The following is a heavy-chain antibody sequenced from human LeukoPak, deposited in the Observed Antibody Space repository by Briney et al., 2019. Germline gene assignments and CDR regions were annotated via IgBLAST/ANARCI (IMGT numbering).Heavy chain of an antibody. CDR1: GGSFSGYY. CDR3: ARGPATAGYSSGWYFPFDY. J-gene: IGHJ4*02. V-gene: IGHV4-34*01. Sequence: SETLSLTCAVYGGSFSGYYWSWIRQPPGKGLEWIGEINHSGSTNYNPSLKSRVTISVDTSKNQFSLKLSSVTAADTAEYYCARGPATAGYSSGWYFPFDYWGQGTLVTVSS. D-gene: IGHD6-19*01. CDR2: INHSGST.